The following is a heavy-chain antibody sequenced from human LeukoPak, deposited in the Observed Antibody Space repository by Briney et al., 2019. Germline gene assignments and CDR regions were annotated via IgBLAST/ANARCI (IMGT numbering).Heavy chain of an antibody. Sequence: GGSLRLSCAASGFTFSSYGMHWVRQAPGKGLEWVAVISYDGSNKYYADSVKGRFTISRDNSKNTLYLQMNSLRAEDTAVYYCAKDIVVVVATTYGMDVWGQGTTVTVSS. CDR3: AKDIVVVVATTYGMDV. CDR2: ISYDGSNK. V-gene: IGHV3-30*18. CDR1: GFTFSSYG. D-gene: IGHD2-15*01. J-gene: IGHJ6*02.